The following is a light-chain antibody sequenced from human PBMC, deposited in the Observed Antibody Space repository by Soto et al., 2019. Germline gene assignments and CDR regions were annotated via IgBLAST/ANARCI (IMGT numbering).Light chain of an antibody. Sequence: EIQMTQSPSTLSASVGERVTITCRASQSISSWLAWHQQKPGKATKLLIYNASSLESGIPSRFSGSESGTEFTLTISRLHPDYFANYCCLQNLTYPFTSGQGSKLEI. CDR3: LQNLTYPFT. J-gene: IGKJ2*01. V-gene: IGKV1-5*03. CDR2: NAS. CDR1: QSISSW.